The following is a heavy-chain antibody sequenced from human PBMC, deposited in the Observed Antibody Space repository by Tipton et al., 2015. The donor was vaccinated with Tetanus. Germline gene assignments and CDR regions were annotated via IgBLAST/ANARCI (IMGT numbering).Heavy chain of an antibody. J-gene: IGHJ4*02. Sequence: LRLSCNVSGGSIISGEYYWTWIRRHAGRGLEWIGSIHHSGDTHYHPSLKSRVTMSVDTSENQFSLKLNSVTAADTAIYYCAREPGFSYGFKYWGQGALVTVSS. V-gene: IGHV4-31*02. CDR2: IHHSGDT. CDR1: GGSIISGEYY. CDR3: AREPGFSYGFKY. D-gene: IGHD5-18*01.